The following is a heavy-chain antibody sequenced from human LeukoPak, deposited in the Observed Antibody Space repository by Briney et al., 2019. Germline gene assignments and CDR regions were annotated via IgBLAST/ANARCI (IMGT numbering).Heavy chain of an antibody. J-gene: IGHJ6*02. Sequence: EGSLRLSCAASGFSFSSYPMSWVRQAPGKGLEWVSNIDHSGDNTYYAVSVKGRFTISRDNSKNTLILQMKSLRVEDTALYYCAKDPLSGGLDVWGQGTSVTVSS. CDR3: AKDPLSGGLDV. D-gene: IGHD3-10*01. CDR2: IDHSGDNT. CDR1: GFSFSSYP. V-gene: IGHV3-23*01.